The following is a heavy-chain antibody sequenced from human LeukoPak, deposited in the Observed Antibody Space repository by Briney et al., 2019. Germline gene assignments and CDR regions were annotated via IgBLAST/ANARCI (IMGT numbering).Heavy chain of an antibody. CDR1: GGSVXSDY. CDR2: IYHTGNS. J-gene: IGHJ4*02. V-gene: IGHV4-59*08. Sequence: ETLSLTCTVXGGSVXSDYWSWIRQPPGKGVEWIGYIYHTGNSDYNPSLKSRATISLDTCKKQFSLKMSSVSDGDTGVYFCGRHPFSSPFDYWGQGTLVTVSS. CDR3: GRHPFSSPFDY. D-gene: IGHD2/OR15-2a*01.